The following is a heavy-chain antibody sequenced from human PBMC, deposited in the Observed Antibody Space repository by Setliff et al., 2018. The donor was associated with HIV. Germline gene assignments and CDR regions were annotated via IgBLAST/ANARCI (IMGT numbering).Heavy chain of an antibody. Sequence: APGEVSCKISGSTLTAYGLNWVRQAPGQRPEWMGWFTSYNNQAEYAPKFHGRVTMTIDTSTSTAYMELRDLKYDDTAVYYCARGGDPPYYFLGMDVWGQGTTVTVSS. CDR1: GSTLTAYG. CDR3: ARGGDPPYYFLGMDV. CDR2: FTSYNNQA. J-gene: IGHJ6*02. D-gene: IGHD3-10*01. V-gene: IGHV1-18*01.